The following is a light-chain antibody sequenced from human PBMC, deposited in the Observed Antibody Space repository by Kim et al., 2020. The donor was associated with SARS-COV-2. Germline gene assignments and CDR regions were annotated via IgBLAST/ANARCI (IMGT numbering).Light chain of an antibody. V-gene: IGLV3-1*01. CDR2: QDN. CDR3: QAWDTSTGV. Sequence: SYELTQPPSVSVSPGQTASITCSGDKLGNKYVCWYQQKPGQSPVLVIYQDNKRPSGIPERFSGSKSGNTATLTISGTQPMDEADYHCQAWDTSTGVFGTGTKVTVL. CDR1: KLGNKY. J-gene: IGLJ1*01.